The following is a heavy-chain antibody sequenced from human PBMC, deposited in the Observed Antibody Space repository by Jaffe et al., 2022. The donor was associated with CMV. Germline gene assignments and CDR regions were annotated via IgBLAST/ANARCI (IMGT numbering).Heavy chain of an antibody. CDR3: ARPPGKRLATTKYYYYGMDV. D-gene: IGHD5-12*01. V-gene: IGHV3-11*01. Sequence: QVQLVESGGGLVKPGGSLRLSCAASGFTFSDYYMSWIRQAPGKGLEWVSYISSSGSTIYYADSVKGRFTISRDNAKNSLYLQMNSLRAEDTAVYYCARPPGKRLATTKYYYYGMDVWGQGTTVTVSS. CDR1: GFTFSDYY. CDR2: ISSSGSTI. J-gene: IGHJ6*02.